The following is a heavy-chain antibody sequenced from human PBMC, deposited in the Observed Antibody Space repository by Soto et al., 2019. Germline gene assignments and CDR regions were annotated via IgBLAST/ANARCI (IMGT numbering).Heavy chain of an antibody. Sequence: SETLSLTCAVSGGSISSGGYSWSWIRQPPGKGLEWIGYMYYSGSTYYNPSLKSRVTISVDTSKNQFSLKLSSVTAADTAVYYCARVFTDSSSFFDPWGQGTLVTVSS. J-gene: IGHJ5*02. CDR2: MYYSGST. V-gene: IGHV4-31*11. D-gene: IGHD6-13*01. CDR3: ARVFTDSSSFFDP. CDR1: GGSISSGGYS.